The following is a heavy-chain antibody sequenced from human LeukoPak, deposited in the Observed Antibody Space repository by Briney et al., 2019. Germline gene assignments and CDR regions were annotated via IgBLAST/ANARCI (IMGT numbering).Heavy chain of an antibody. CDR3: ASLSYYYDGTP. V-gene: IGHV1-18*01. CDR2: ISAYNGNT. Sequence: ASVKVSCKASGGAFSNFAISWVRQAPGQGLEWMGWISAYNGNTNYAQKLQGRVTMTTDTSTSTAYMELRSLRSDDTAVYYCASLSYYYDGTPWGQGTLVTVS. D-gene: IGHD3-22*01. J-gene: IGHJ5*02. CDR1: GGAFSNFA.